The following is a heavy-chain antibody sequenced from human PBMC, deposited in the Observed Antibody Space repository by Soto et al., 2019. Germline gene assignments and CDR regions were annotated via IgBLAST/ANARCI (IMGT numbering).Heavy chain of an antibody. J-gene: IGHJ6*02. Sequence: GGSLRLSCAASGFTFDDYAMHWVRQAPGKGLEWVSGISWNSGSIGYADSVKGRFTISRDNAKNSLYLQMNSLRAEDTALYYCAKGAGYYYYYGMDVWGQGTTVTVSS. CDR3: AKGAGYYYYYGMDV. V-gene: IGHV3-9*01. D-gene: IGHD6-13*01. CDR2: ISWNSGSI. CDR1: GFTFDDYA.